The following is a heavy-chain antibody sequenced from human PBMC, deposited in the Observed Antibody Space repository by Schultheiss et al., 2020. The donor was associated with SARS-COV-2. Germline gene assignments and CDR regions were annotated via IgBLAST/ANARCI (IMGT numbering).Heavy chain of an antibody. CDR2: INHSGST. Sequence: SQTLSLTCTVSGGSISSGGYYWSWIRQHPGKGLEWIGEINHSGSTNYNPSLKSRVTISVDTSKNQFSLKLSSVTAADTAVYYCARALLGVGYYGSGTKRGWFDPWGQGTLVTVSS. CDR1: GGSISSGGYY. J-gene: IGHJ5*02. CDR3: ARALLGVGYYGSGTKRGWFDP. D-gene: IGHD3-10*01. V-gene: IGHV4-31*03.